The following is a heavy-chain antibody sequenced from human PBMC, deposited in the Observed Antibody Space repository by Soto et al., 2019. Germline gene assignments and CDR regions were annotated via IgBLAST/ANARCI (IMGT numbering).Heavy chain of an antibody. J-gene: IGHJ3*02. CDR3: ARGHYYGSSGYYSPPAFDI. D-gene: IGHD3-22*01. CDR1: GFTFSSYE. CDR2: ISSSGSTI. Sequence: GGSLRLSCAASGFTFSSYEMNWVRQAPGKGLEWVSYISSSGSTIYYADSVKGRFTISRDNAKNSLYLQMNSLRAEDTAVYYCARGHYYGSSGYYSPPAFDIWGQGTMVTVSS. V-gene: IGHV3-48*03.